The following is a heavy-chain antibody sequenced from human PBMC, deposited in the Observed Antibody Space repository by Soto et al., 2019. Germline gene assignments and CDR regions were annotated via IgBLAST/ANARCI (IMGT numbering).Heavy chain of an antibody. CDR2: ISYDGSNK. CDR3: ARDGYSGYDMDAFDI. J-gene: IGHJ3*02. CDR1: GFTFSSYA. V-gene: IGHV3-30-3*01. Sequence: VGSLRLSCAASGFTFSSYAMHWVRQAPGKGLEWVAVISYDGSNKYYADSVKGRFTISRDNSKNTLYLQMNSLRAEDTAVYYCARDGYSGYDMDAFDIWGQGTMVTVSS. D-gene: IGHD5-12*01.